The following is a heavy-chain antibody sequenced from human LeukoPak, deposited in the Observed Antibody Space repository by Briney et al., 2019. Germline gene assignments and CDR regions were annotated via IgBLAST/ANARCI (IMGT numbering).Heavy chain of an antibody. CDR3: ARQSSSWTYYYYYYGMDV. D-gene: IGHD6-13*01. CDR2: IYPGDSDT. Sequence: GESLKIPCKGSGYSFTSYWIGWVRQMPGKGLEWMGIIYPGDSDTRYSPSFQGQVTISADKSISTAYLQWSSLKASDTAMYYCARQSSSWTYYYYYYGMDVWGQGTTVTVSS. CDR1: GYSFTSYW. J-gene: IGHJ6*02. V-gene: IGHV5-51*01.